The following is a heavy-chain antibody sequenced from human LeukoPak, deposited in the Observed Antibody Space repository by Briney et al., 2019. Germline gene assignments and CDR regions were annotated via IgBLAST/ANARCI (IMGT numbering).Heavy chain of an antibody. D-gene: IGHD1-26*01. CDR3: ARLGFYSGSLQDAFDI. J-gene: IGHJ3*02. CDR2: IKQDGSEK. CDR1: GFTFSSYW. Sequence: PGGSLRLSCAASGFTFSSYWMSWVRQAPGKGLEWVANIKQDGSEKYYVDSVKGRFTISRDNAKNSLYLQMNSLRAEDTAVYYCARLGFYSGSLQDAFDIWGQGTMVTVSS. V-gene: IGHV3-7*03.